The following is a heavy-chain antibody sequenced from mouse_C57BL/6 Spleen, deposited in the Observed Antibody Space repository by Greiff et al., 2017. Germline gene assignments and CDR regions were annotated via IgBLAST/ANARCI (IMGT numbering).Heavy chain of an antibody. J-gene: IGHJ1*03. D-gene: IGHD1-1*01. CDR2: IWGGGST. V-gene: IGHV2-9*01. CDR3: AKHNSPFGTVVAPLRYFDV. CDR1: GFSLTSYG. Sequence: VQLMESGPGLVAPSQSLSITCTVSGFSLTSYGVDWVRQPPGKGLEWLGVIWGGGSTTYNSALMSRLSISKDNSKSQVFLKMNSLQTDDTAMYYCAKHNSPFGTVVAPLRYFDVWGTGTTVTVSS.